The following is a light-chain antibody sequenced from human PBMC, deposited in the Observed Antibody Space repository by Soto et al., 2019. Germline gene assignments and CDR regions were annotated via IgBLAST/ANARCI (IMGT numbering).Light chain of an antibody. CDR2: YDS. CDR1: NIGSKS. CDR3: QVWDSSSPVV. Sequence: SYELTQPPSVSVAPGKTARITCGGNNIGSKSVHWYQQKPGQAPVLVIYYDSDRPSGIPERFSGSNSGNTATLTISRVEAGDEADYYCQVWDSSSPVVFGGGTKRTVL. V-gene: IGLV3-21*04. J-gene: IGLJ2*01.